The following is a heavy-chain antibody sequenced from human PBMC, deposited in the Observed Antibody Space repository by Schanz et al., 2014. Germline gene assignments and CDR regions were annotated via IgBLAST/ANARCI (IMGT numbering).Heavy chain of an antibody. V-gene: IGHV3-23*03. CDR2: FVHPGGST. J-gene: IGHJ4*02. CDR1: GFTFSSYA. Sequence: EVQLLESGGGLVQPGGSLRLSCAASGFTFSSYAMSWVRQAPGKGLEWVSFVHPGGSTYYPDSVRGRFTISRDNAENTLFLQMNSLRAEDTAVYYCAKTLFPGGTQTFGNWGRGTLVTVSS. CDR3: AKTLFPGGTQTFGN. D-gene: IGHD2-8*02.